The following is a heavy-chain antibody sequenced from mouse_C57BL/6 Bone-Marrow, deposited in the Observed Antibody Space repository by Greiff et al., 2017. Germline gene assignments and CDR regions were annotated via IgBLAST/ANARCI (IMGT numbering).Heavy chain of an antibody. D-gene: IGHD1-1*01. CDR2: IRLKSDNYAT. V-gene: IGHV6-3*01. CDR3: SITTVDVDY. J-gene: IGHJ2*01. CDR1: GFTFSNYW. Sequence: EVKLVESGGGLVQPGGSMKLSCVASGFTFSNYWMNWVRQSPEKGLEWVAQIRLKSDNYATHYAESVKGRFTISRDDSKSSVYLQMNNLSAEDTGIYYCSITTVDVDYWGQGTTLTVSS.